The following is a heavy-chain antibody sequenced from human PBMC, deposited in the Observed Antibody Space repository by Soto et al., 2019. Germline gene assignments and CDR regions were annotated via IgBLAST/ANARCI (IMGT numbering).Heavy chain of an antibody. D-gene: IGHD6-19*01. Sequence: QITLKESGPTLVKPTQTLTLTCTFSGFSLSTSAVGVGWIRQPPGKALEWLAIIDWDDDKHYSPSLKSRLVITKVTSKNQVVLTMTHMDPVDTATYYCARSKYGSAWTLDYWGQGTLVTVSS. CDR1: GFSLSTSAVG. CDR3: ARSKYGSAWTLDY. CDR2: IDWDDDK. V-gene: IGHV2-5*02. J-gene: IGHJ4*02.